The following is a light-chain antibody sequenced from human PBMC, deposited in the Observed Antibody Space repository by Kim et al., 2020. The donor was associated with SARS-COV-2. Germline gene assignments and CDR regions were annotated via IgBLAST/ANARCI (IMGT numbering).Light chain of an antibody. CDR2: DAS. J-gene: IGKJ5*01. CDR1: QDVSDS. V-gene: IGKV1-33*01. Sequence: ALVGDTATVTCQASQDVSDSLNWYQQKPGRAPNLLIYDASNLETGVPSRFSGRGSGTDFSFTISSLQPDDIATYYCQQYHNLPITFGQGTRLEIK. CDR3: QQYHNLPIT.